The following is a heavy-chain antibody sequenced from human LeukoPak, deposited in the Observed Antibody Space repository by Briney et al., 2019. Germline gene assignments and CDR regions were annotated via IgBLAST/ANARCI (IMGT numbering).Heavy chain of an antibody. CDR3: ARVGPQLWTYDY. D-gene: IGHD5-18*01. CDR2: INSDGSST. CDR1: GFTFSSYW. J-gene: IGHJ4*02. Sequence: GGSLRLSCAASGFTFSSYWMHWVRQAPGKGLVWVSRINSDGSSTSYADSVKGRFTISRDNAKNTLYLQMNSLRAEDTAVYYCARVGPQLWTYDYWGREPWSPSPQ. V-gene: IGHV3-74*01.